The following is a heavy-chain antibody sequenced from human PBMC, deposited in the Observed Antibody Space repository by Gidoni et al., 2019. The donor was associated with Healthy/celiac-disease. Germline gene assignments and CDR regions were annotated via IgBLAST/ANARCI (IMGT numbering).Heavy chain of an antibody. V-gene: IGHV4-39*01. CDR2: IYYSGST. J-gene: IGHJ5*02. CDR3: ARQVRDYGDYGGNWFDT. Sequence: QLQLQESGPGLVKPSETLSLTCPGSGGSISSSRYYWGWIRQPPGKGLEWIGRIYYSGSTYYNPSRKSRVTISVDTSKNQFSLKLSSVTAADTAVYYCARQVRDYGDYGGNWFDTWGQGTLVTVSS. D-gene: IGHD4-17*01. CDR1: GGSISSSRYY.